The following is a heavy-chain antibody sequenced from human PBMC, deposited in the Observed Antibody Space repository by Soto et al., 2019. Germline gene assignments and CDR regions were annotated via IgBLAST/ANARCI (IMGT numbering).Heavy chain of an antibody. CDR2: MNPNSGNT. CDR3: ARESAAAGTDY. CDR1: GYTFTSYD. D-gene: IGHD6-13*01. Sequence: QVQLVQSGAEVKKPGASVKVSCKASGYTFTSYDINWVRQATGQGLEWMGWMNPNSGNTGYARKFQGRGTMTRNTTIGTAYMEMSSLRSEAAAGYYCARESAAAGTDYWGQGTRVTVSS. V-gene: IGHV1-8*01. J-gene: IGHJ4*02.